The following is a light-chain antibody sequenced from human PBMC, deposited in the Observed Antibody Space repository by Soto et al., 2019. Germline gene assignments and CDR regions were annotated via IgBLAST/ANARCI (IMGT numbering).Light chain of an antibody. V-gene: IGKV1-9*01. Sequence: DIHLTQSPSFLSASVGYIFTITCRASQNIRSRLAWYQQKPGKVPKLLIYAASTLRSGVPSRLRGSGYGRDFTITISSMQTEDFATYYCLLDYSYFWAFGQGTKVDIK. CDR1: QNIRSR. CDR3: LLDYSYFWA. J-gene: IGKJ1*01. CDR2: AAS.